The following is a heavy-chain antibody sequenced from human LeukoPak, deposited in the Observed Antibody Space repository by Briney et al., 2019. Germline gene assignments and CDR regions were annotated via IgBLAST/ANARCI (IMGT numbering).Heavy chain of an antibody. CDR3: ARVYSSSWYFFDF. V-gene: IGHV3-21*01. D-gene: IGHD6-13*01. CDR1: GFSFSAYS. Sequence: GGSLRLSCAASGFSFSAYSMTWVRQAPGKGLEWVSSVSTSSSDINYADSVKGRFTISRDNAKNSLYLQMNSLRAEDTAIYYCARVYSSSWYFFDFWGQGTLVTVSS. J-gene: IGHJ4*02. CDR2: VSTSSSDI.